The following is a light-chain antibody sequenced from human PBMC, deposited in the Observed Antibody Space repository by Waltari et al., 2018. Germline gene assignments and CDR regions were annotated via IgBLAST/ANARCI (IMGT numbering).Light chain of an antibody. CDR1: QSIGIY. V-gene: IGKV3-20*01. Sequence: EIVLTQSPGTLSLSPGDSATLPCRASQSIGIYLAWYQQKPGQAPRLLMYHASSRATGIPDRFSGSGSGTDFSLTISRLEPEDFAVYYCQKYESLPATFGQGTKVEIK. CDR3: QKYESLPAT. J-gene: IGKJ1*01. CDR2: HAS.